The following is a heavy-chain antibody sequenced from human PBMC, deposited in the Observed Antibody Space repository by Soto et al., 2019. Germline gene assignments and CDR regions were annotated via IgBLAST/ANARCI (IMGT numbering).Heavy chain of an antibody. CDR2: IWYDGSNK. D-gene: IGHD6-13*01. CDR3: ARDRGHSSSWYFYYYYYYMDV. V-gene: IGHV3-33*01. Sequence: GGSLRLSCAASGFTFSSYGMHWVRQAPGKGLEWVAVIWYDGSNKYYADSVKGRFTISRDNSKNTLYLQMNSLRAEDTAVYYCARDRGHSSSWYFYYYYYYMDVWGKGTTVTVSS. CDR1: GFTFSSYG. J-gene: IGHJ6*03.